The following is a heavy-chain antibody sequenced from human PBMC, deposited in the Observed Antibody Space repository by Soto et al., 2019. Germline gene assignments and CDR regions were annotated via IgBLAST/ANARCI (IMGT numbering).Heavy chain of an antibody. Sequence: EVQLVESGGTLVQPGGSLRLSCAASGFTFSDYYMDWVRQAPGKGLEWVARCRNKANGDTTEYAASVKGRFTVSRDDSKNSLYLQMNSLKTDDTAVYYCARGLNSFDSWGQGTLVTVSS. CDR2: CRNKANGDTT. CDR3: ARGLNSFDS. J-gene: IGHJ4*02. D-gene: IGHD1-26*01. CDR1: GFTFSDYY. V-gene: IGHV3-72*01.